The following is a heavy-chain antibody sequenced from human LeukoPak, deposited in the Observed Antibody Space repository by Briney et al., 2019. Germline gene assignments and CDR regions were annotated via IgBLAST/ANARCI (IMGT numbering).Heavy chain of an antibody. CDR3: ARELGRAFDI. D-gene: IGHD3-3*02. Sequence: SETLSLTCTVSGGSISSGSYYWSWIRQPAGKGLEWIGRIYTSGSTNYNPSLKSRVTISVDTSKNQFSLKLSSVTAADTAVYYCARELGRAFDIWGQGTVVTVSS. V-gene: IGHV4-61*02. CDR2: IYTSGST. J-gene: IGHJ3*02. CDR1: GGSISSGSYY.